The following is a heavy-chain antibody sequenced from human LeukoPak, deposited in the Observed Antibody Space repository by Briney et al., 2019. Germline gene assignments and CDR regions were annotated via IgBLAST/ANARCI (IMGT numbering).Heavy chain of an antibody. CDR2: ISYDGSSK. Sequence: GGSLRLSCAASGFTFSSYAMHWVRQAPGKGLEWVAVISYDGSSKYYADSVKGRFTISRDNSKNTLYLQMNSLRAEDTAVYYCAKDLRGYSYGWVDYWGQGTLVTVSS. J-gene: IGHJ4*02. V-gene: IGHV3-30-3*01. CDR3: AKDLRGYSYGWVDY. D-gene: IGHD5-18*01. CDR1: GFTFSSYA.